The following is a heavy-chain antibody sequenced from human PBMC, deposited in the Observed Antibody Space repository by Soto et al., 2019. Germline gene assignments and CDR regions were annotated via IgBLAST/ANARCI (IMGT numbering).Heavy chain of an antibody. J-gene: IGHJ4*02. Sequence: SSVKVSCKASGYTFTSYYMHWVRQAPGQGLDWMGIINPSGGSTTYAQKFQGRVTMTRDTSTSTVYMELSSLRSEDTAVYYCARGRSGELVIFYWGQGTLVTVS. V-gene: IGHV1-46*01. CDR3: ARGRSGELVIFY. CDR1: GYTFTSYY. D-gene: IGHD1-26*01. CDR2: INPSGGST.